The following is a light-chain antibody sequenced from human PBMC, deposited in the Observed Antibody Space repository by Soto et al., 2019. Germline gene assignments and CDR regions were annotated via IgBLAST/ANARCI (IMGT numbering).Light chain of an antibody. V-gene: IGKV1-39*01. Sequence: DLQMTQSPSSLSASVGARVTITCRASKIISTYLNWYQQRPGKAPELLIYGASSLQRGVRSRFSGGGSGTDFTLAITSLQPEEFATYYCQQGYSTPYTFGQGTKLEIK. CDR1: KIISTY. J-gene: IGKJ2*01. CDR2: GAS. CDR3: QQGYSTPYT.